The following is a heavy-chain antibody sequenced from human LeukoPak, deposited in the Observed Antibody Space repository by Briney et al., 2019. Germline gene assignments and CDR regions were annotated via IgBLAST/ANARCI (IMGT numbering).Heavy chain of an antibody. Sequence: SETLSLTCTVSGGSLSSSSYYWGWLRQPPGRGLEWIGSIYYSGSTYYNPSLKSRVTISVDTSKNQFSLKRSSVTAADPAVYYCARREDYYFDYWGQGTLVTVSS. CDR1: GGSLSSSSYY. J-gene: IGHJ4*02. CDR3: ARREDYYFDY. D-gene: IGHD2-15*01. V-gene: IGHV4-39*07. CDR2: IYYSGST.